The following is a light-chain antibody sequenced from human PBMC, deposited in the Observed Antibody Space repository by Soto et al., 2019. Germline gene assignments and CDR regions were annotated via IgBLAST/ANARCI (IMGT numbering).Light chain of an antibody. J-gene: IGLJ1*01. CDR1: SSDAGGYKY. V-gene: IGLV2-8*01. CDR2: EVN. Sequence: QSALTQPPSASGSPGQSVTISCTGTSSDAGGYKYVSWYQQHPGKAPKLMIYEVNKRPSGVPDRFSGSKSGNTASLTVSGLQAEDEADYYCSSYAGSNIYVFGTGTKVTVL. CDR3: SSYAGSNIYV.